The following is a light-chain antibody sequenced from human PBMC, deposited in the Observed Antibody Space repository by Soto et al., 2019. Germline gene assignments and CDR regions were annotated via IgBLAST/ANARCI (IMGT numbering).Light chain of an antibody. V-gene: IGLV2-14*01. J-gene: IGLJ3*02. CDR3: SSYTSSSTRV. Sequence: QSALTQPASVSGSPGQSIITSCTGTSSDVGGYNYVSWYQQHPGKAPKLMIYEVSNRPSGVSNRFSGSKSGNTASLTISGLQAEDEADYYCSSYTSSSTRVFGGGTKLTVL. CDR2: EVS. CDR1: SSDVGGYNY.